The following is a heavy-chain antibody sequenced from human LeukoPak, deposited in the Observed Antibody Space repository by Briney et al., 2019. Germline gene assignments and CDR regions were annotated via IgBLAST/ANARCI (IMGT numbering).Heavy chain of an antibody. D-gene: IGHD2-15*01. V-gene: IGHV4-39*07. Sequence: SETLSLTCTVSGGSISSGNYYWSWIRQPPGKGLEWIGSIYHSGSTYYNPSLKSRVTISVDTSKNQFSLKLSSVTAADTAVYYCARVGGYYYYMDVWGKGTTVTVSS. CDR3: ARVGGYYYYMDV. CDR1: GGSISSGNYY. CDR2: IYHSGST. J-gene: IGHJ6*03.